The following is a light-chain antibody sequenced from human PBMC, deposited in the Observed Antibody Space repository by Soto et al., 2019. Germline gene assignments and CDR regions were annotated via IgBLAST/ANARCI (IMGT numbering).Light chain of an antibody. CDR1: QSFRGL. CDR2: DAY. J-gene: IGKJ5*01. CDR3: QRRPMWPIT. Sequence: EVVLTQSPVTLSLSPGERATLSCRASQSFRGLLAWYQQKPGQAPRLLIYDAYNRATGIPPRFSGSGSGTDFALPISSLEPEDSAVYYFQRRPMWPITFGQGTRLEIK. V-gene: IGKV3-11*01.